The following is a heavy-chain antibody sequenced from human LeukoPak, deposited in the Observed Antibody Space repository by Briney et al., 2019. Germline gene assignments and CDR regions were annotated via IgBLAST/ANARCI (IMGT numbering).Heavy chain of an antibody. J-gene: IGHJ4*02. CDR2: ISSSSSYI. V-gene: IGHV3-21*01. CDR3: AREEKDPAYSYYRGLGFEY. D-gene: IGHD4-11*01. CDR1: GFTFSSYS. Sequence: GGSLRLSCAASGFTFSSYSMNWVRQAPGKGLEWVSSISSSSSYIYYADSVKGRFTISRDNAENSLYLQMNSLRAEDTAVYYCAREEKDPAYSYYRGLGFEYWGQGTPVTVSS.